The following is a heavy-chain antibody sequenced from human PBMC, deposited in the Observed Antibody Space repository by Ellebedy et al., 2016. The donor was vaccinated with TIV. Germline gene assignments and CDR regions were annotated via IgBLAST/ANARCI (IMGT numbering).Heavy chain of an antibody. J-gene: IGHJ3*02. CDR3: ARDRVTTYYYDSSGSEGAFDI. V-gene: IGHV1-46*01. Sequence: ASVKVSXKASGYNFTSYYLHWVRQAPGQGLEWMGLINPSSGSTSYAQKFQGRVTMTRDTSTTTVYMNLSSLRSEDTAVYYCARDRVTTYYYDSSGSEGAFDIWGQGTMVTVSS. CDR2: INPSSGST. CDR1: GYNFTSYY. D-gene: IGHD3-22*01.